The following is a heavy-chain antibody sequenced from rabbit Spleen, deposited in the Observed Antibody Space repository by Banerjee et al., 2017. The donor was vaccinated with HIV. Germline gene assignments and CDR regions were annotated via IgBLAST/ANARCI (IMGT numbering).Heavy chain of an antibody. CDR1: GFPFSEKAV. J-gene: IGHJ3*01. D-gene: IGHD4-1*01. Sequence: QEQLVESGGGLVKPGASLTLTCKASGFPFSEKAVMCWVRQAPGKGLTWIACINVLTGKAVYASWAKGRFTFSRTSSTTVTLQMTSLTAADTATYFCVREVAAKFGLWGQGTLVTVS. CDR3: VREVAAKFGL. V-gene: IGHV1S45*01. CDR2: INVLTGKA.